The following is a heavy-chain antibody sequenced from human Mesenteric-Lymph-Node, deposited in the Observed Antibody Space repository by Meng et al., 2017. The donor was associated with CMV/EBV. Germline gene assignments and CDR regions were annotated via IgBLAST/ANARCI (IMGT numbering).Heavy chain of an antibody. J-gene: IGHJ4*02. CDR1: GSGFPSYW. CDR3: ARQKDYYGSGQD. V-gene: IGHV5-51*01. CDR2: IYPGASDT. D-gene: IGHD3-10*01. Sequence: SGSGFPSYWLGWVRPMPGKGLEWMGIIYPGASDTRYSPSFQGQVPISAAKSISTAYLQWSSLKASDTAMYYCARQKDYYGSGQDWGQGTLVTVSS.